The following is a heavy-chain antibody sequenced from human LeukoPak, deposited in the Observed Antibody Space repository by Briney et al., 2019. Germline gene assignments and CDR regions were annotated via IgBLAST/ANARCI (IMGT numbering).Heavy chain of an antibody. CDR1: GYTFTSYD. J-gene: IGHJ5*02. D-gene: IGHD3-16*01. CDR3: ARPTSRGDWFDP. CDR2: MNPNGGNT. Sequence: ASVKVSCKASGYTFTSYDINWGRQATGQGLEWMGWMNPNGGNTGYAQKFQGRVTMTRNTSISTAYMELSSLRSEDTAVYYCARPTSRGDWFDPWGQGTLVTVSS. V-gene: IGHV1-8*02.